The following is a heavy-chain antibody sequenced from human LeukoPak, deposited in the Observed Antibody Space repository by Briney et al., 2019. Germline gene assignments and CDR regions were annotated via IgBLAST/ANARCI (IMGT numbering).Heavy chain of an antibody. CDR2: IYYSGST. CDR1: GGSISSYY. D-gene: IGHD1-7*01. J-gene: IGHJ4*02. V-gene: IGHV4-59*12. CDR3: ARASYGNYPVYY. Sequence: PSETLSLTCTVSGGSISSYYWSWIRQPPGKGLEWIGYIYYSGSTNYNPSLKSRVTISVDTSKNQFSLKLSSVTAADTAVYYCARASYGNYPVYYWGQGTLVTVSS.